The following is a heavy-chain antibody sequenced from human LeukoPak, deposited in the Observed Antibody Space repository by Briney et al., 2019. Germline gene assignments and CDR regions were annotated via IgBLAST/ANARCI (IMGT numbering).Heavy chain of an antibody. J-gene: IGHJ4*02. CDR1: GGSISSSSYY. CDR3: ARHIPPDYYGSGSAN. V-gene: IGHV4-39*01. D-gene: IGHD3-10*01. CDR2: IYYSGST. Sequence: PSETLSLTCTVSGGSISSSSYYWGWIRQPPGKGLEWIGSIYYSGSTYYNPSLKSRVTISVDTSKNRFSLKLSSVTAADTAVYYCARHIPPDYYGSGSANWGQGTLVTVSS.